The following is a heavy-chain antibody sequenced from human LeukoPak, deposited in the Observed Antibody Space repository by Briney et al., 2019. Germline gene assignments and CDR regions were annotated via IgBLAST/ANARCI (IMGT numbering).Heavy chain of an antibody. CDR2: IYSTGSA. V-gene: IGHV4-59*03. D-gene: IGHD6-19*01. CDR1: GGSIDSYY. J-gene: IGHJ4*02. Sequence: SETLSLTCSVSGGSIDSYYWNWIRQTPGKGLEWVGYIYSTGSATYNPSLRGRVTMSIDTFKNQFYLTLNSVTAADTAVYYCAGPHYSSGWLDYWGRGTLVTVSS. CDR3: AGPHYSSGWLDY.